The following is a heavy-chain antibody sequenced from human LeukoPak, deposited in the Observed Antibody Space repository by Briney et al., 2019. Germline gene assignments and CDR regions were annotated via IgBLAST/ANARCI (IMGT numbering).Heavy chain of an antibody. V-gene: IGHV4-38-2*02. CDR2: FFLKGST. CDR1: GYSITSAYY. J-gene: IGHJ6*03. Sequence: SETLSLTCTVSGYSITSAYYWGWIRQPPGKGLEWIGSFFLKGSTYYNPSLKSRVTIAVDTSKHQFSLKLSSVTAADTAVYYCARAKSVRGVFTHYYYYMDVWGKGTTVTVSS. CDR3: ARAKSVRGVFTHYYYYMDV. D-gene: IGHD3-10*01.